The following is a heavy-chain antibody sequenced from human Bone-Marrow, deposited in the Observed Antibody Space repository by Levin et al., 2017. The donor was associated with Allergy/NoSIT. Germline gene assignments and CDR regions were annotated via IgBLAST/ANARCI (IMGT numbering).Heavy chain of an antibody. CDR2: IKSKTDGGTT. J-gene: IGHJ4*02. CDR3: TGSSTVTTGEVGY. Sequence: GESLKISCAASGFTFSNAWMSWVRQAPGKGLEWVGRIKSKTDGGTTDYAAPVKGRFTISRDDSKNTLYLQMNSLKTEDTAVYYCTGSSTVTTGEVGYWGQGTLVTVSS. CDR1: GFTFSNAW. D-gene: IGHD4-17*01. V-gene: IGHV3-15*01.